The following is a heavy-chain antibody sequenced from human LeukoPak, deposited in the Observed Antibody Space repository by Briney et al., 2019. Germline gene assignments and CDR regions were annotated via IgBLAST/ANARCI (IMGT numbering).Heavy chain of an antibody. CDR1: GYLFTSYG. J-gene: IGHJ4*02. Sequence: ASVKVSCKASGYLFTSYGISWVRQAPGQGLEWMAWISGYNSNTEYAQQFQDRVTVTTDTSTSTAYMELRSLRSDDTAVYYCARAPRYGSGSYIRYWGQGTLVTVSS. CDR3: ARAPRYGSGSYIRY. D-gene: IGHD3-10*01. V-gene: IGHV1-18*01. CDR2: ISGYNSNT.